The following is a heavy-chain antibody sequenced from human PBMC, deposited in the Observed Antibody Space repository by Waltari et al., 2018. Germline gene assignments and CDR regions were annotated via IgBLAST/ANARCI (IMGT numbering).Heavy chain of an antibody. Sequence: EVQLVQSGAEVKKPGATVKISCKASGYTFPDYYMHWVQQAPGKGLEWMGRVDPEDGETIYAEKFQGRFTISRDNAKNSLYLQMNSLRAEDTAVYYCARDRDYGGNAEEAFDIWGQGTMVTVSS. CDR3: ARDRDYGGNAEEAFDI. D-gene: IGHD2-15*01. V-gene: IGHV1-69-2*01. CDR1: GYTFPDYY. CDR2: VDPEDGET. J-gene: IGHJ3*02.